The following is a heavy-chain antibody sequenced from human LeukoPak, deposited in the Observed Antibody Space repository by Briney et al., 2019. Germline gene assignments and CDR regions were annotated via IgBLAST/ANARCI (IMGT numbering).Heavy chain of an antibody. CDR2: INPNSGGT. Sequence: ASVKVSCKASGYTFTGYYMHWVRQAPGQGLEWMGWINPNSGGTNYAQKFQGRVTMTRDTSISTAYMELSRLRSDDTAVYYCARDGLRFGELSLYLTTTFDYWGQGTLVTVSS. CDR3: ARDGLRFGELSLYLTTTFDY. D-gene: IGHD3-16*02. V-gene: IGHV1-2*02. CDR1: GYTFTGYY. J-gene: IGHJ4*02.